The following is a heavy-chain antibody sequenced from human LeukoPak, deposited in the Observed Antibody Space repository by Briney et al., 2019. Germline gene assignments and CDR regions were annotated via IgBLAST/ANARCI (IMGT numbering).Heavy chain of an antibody. J-gene: IGHJ3*02. CDR2: ISGRGGST. CDR3: ANYLFISRIAAASDAFDI. D-gene: IGHD6-13*01. Sequence: GGSLRLSWAASGVTFSSYAMSWVRQAPGKGLEWGAAISGRGGSTYYADSVKGRFTISRDNSKNTLYLQMNSLRAEDTAVYYCANYLFISRIAAASDAFDIWGQGTMVTVSS. V-gene: IGHV3-23*01. CDR1: GVTFSSYA.